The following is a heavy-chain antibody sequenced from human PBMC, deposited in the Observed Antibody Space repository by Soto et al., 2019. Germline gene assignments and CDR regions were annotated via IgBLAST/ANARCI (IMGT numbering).Heavy chain of an antibody. CDR2: IYPGDSDT. V-gene: IGHV5-51*01. CDR3: SRDTRTNWDCVYYYMDV. D-gene: IGHD1-7*01. Sequence: GESLKISCKGSGYSFTSYWIGWVRQMPGKGLEWMGIIYPGDSDTRYSPSFQGQVTISADKSISTAYLQWSSLKASDTAMYYCSRDTRTNWDCVYYYMDVWGKGTTVTVSS. J-gene: IGHJ6*03. CDR1: GYSFTSYW.